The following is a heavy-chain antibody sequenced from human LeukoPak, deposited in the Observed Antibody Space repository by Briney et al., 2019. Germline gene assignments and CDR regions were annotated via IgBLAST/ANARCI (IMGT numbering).Heavy chain of an antibody. V-gene: IGHV4-59*08. CDR2: IYYSGST. D-gene: IGHD5-18*01. CDR3: ARLHSGDDAFDI. Sequence: ETLSLTCTVSGGSISSYYWSWIRQAPGKALEWIGYIYYSGSTNYNPSLKSRVTISVDTSKNQLSLKLSSVTAADTAVYYCARLHSGDDAFDIWGQGTMVTVSS. CDR1: GGSISSYY. J-gene: IGHJ3*02.